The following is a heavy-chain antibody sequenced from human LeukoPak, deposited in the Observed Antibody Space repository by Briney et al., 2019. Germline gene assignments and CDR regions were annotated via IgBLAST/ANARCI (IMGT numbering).Heavy chain of an antibody. D-gene: IGHD6-13*01. J-gene: IGHJ4*02. CDR1: GGSISSYY. V-gene: IGHV4-59*08. CDR2: IYYSGST. Sequence: SETLALTCTVSGGSISSYYWSWIRQPPGKGLEWIGYIYYSGSTNYNPSLKSRVTISVDTFKNQFSLKLSSVTAADTAVYYCARSIAAADSIDYWGQGTLVTVSS. CDR3: ARSIAAADSIDY.